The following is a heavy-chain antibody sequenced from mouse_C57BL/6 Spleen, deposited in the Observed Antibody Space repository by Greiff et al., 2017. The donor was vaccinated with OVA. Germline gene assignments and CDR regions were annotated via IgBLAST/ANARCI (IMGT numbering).Heavy chain of an antibody. Sequence: LVKPGASVKISCKASGYTFTDYYMHWVKQSHGKSLEWIGDINPNNGGTSYNQKFKGKPTLPVDKSSSTAYMELRSLTSEDSAVYDSARRDSKYGSFDYWGQGTTLTVSS. CDR1: GYTFTDYY. J-gene: IGHJ2*01. CDR2: INPNNGGT. D-gene: IGHD2-5*01. V-gene: IGHV1-26*01. CDR3: ARRDSKYGSFDY.